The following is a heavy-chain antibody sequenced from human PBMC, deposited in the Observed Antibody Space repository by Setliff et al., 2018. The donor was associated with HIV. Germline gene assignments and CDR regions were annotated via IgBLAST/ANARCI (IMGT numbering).Heavy chain of an antibody. Sequence: GASVKVSCKASGYTFTGHDLHWVRQAPGQGLEWMGWMNHNSGCANFAQKFQGRVTMARDTSINTAYMELNRLKSDDTAVYFCAREGGGNTGDIPLAVLDSWGQGTLVTAPQ. CDR1: GYTFTGHD. CDR3: AREGGGNTGDIPLAVLDS. J-gene: IGHJ4*02. CDR2: MNHNSGCA. V-gene: IGHV1-2*02. D-gene: IGHD2-15*01.